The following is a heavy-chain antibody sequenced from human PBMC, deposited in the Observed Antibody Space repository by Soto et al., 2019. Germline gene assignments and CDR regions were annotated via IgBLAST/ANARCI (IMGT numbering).Heavy chain of an antibody. J-gene: IGHJ3*01. D-gene: IGHD3-16*01. CDR3: AGVLENQYLYYRLKL. Sequence: GGSLRLSCAASGFSFSSYGMEWVRLAPGKGLEWVAATTYDGGIKHYVDSVKGRFTISRDNSKNTLYLRMNSLRVEDTATYYCAGVLENQYLYYRLKLWGQGTTAPV. CDR1: GFSFSSYG. CDR2: TTYDGGIK. V-gene: IGHV3-30*03.